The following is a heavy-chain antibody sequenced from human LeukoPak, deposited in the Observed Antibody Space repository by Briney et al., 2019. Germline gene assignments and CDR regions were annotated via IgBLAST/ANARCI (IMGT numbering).Heavy chain of an antibody. CDR3: AREGYSGYDSDAFDI. Sequence: PSETLSLTCAVYGGSFSGYYWSWIRQPPGKGLEWIGEINHSGSTNYNPSLKSRVTISVDTSKNQFPLKLSSVTAADTAVYYCAREGYSGYDSDAFDIWGQGTMVTVSS. CDR2: INHSGST. D-gene: IGHD5-12*01. J-gene: IGHJ3*02. V-gene: IGHV4-34*01. CDR1: GGSFSGYY.